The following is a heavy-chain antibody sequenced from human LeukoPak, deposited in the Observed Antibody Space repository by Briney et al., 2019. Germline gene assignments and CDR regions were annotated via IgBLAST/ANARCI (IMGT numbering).Heavy chain of an antibody. CDR3: AKDLSYYDILTGGFDY. J-gene: IGHJ4*02. Sequence: PGRSLRLSCAASGFTFSSYGMHWVRQAPGKGLEWVAVISYDGSNKYYADSVKGRFTISRDNSKNTLYLQMNSLRAEDTAVYYCAKDLSYYDILTGGFDYWGQGTLVTVSS. V-gene: IGHV3-30*18. CDR1: GFTFSSYG. D-gene: IGHD3-9*01. CDR2: ISYDGSNK.